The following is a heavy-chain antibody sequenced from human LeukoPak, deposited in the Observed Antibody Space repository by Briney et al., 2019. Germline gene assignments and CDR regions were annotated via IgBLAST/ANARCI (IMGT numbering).Heavy chain of an antibody. V-gene: IGHV4-34*01. J-gene: IGHJ4*02. CDR2: INHSGST. CDR3: ARGDPNGTSPPDLDY. CDR1: GGSFSSYY. Sequence: SETLSLTCAVYGGSFSSYYWSWIRQPPGKGLEWIGEINHSGSTNYNPSLKSRVTISVDTSKNQFSLKLSSVTAADTAVYYCARGDPNGTSPPDLDYWGQGTLVTVSS. D-gene: IGHD1-1*01.